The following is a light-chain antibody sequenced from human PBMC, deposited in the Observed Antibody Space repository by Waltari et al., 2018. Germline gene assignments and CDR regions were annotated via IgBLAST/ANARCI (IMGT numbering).Light chain of an antibody. CDR1: SHDVGAYTY. CDR2: EVS. V-gene: IGLV2-8*01. J-gene: IGLJ2*01. Sequence: QSALTQPPSASGSPGQSVTIPCTGTSHDVGAYTYVSRYQQHPCKAPNLMIYEVSLRPSGVPDRFSGSKSDNTASLTVSGLQAEDEADYYCSSFAGNNNVVFGGGTKLTVL. CDR3: SSFAGNNNVV.